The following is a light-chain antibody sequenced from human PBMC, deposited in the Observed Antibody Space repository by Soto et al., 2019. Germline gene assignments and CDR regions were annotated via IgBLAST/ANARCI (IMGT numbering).Light chain of an antibody. J-gene: IGKJ4*01. CDR2: GAA. CDR1: QTVSNTY. Sequence: EIVLTQFPGALSLSPGERVTLSCRASQTVSNTYLASYQQKSGQAPKFIIYGAANRAAGIPNRFSGSGSGTDFTLTISRLEPEGVAVYYCQQYGALPPTFGGGTKVEIK. CDR3: QQYGALPPT. V-gene: IGKV3-20*01.